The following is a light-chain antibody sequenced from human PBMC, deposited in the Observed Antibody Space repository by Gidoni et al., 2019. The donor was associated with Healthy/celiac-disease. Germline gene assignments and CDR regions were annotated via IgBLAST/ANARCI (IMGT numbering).Light chain of an antibody. J-gene: IGLJ3*02. CDR1: NIGGKS. V-gene: IGLV3-21*02. CDR3: QVWDSSSDHLWV. CDR2: DDS. Sequence: SYVLTQPPSVSVAQVQTARITCGGNNIGGKSLHWYQQKPGQAPVLVVYDDSDRPSGIPERFSVSNSGNTATLTISRVEAGDEADYYCQVWDSSSDHLWVFGGGTKLTVL.